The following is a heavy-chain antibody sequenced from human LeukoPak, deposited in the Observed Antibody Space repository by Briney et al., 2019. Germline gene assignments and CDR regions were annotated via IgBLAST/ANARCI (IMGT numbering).Heavy chain of an antibody. Sequence: GGSLRLSCAASGFTFSSYGMHWVRQAPGKGLEWVAFIRYDGSNKYYADSVKGRFTISRDNSKNTLYLQMNSLRAEDTAVYYCARNVGGLYCTNGVCYYDYWGQGTLVTVSS. D-gene: IGHD2-8*01. CDR1: GFTFSSYG. J-gene: IGHJ4*02. CDR3: ARNVGGLYCTNGVCYYDY. CDR2: IRYDGSNK. V-gene: IGHV3-30*02.